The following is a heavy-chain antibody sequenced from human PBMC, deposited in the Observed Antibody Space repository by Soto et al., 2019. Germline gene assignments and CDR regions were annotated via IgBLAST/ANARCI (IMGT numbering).Heavy chain of an antibody. V-gene: IGHV5-10-1*01. J-gene: IGHJ6*02. CDR1: GYSFTNYW. CDR3: ARRYCSSASCQRNYYGMDV. D-gene: IGHD2-2*01. CDR2: IDPTDSYT. Sequence: GESLKISCKGSGYSFTNYWISWVRQMPGKGLEWMGRIDPTDSYTNYSPSFQGHVTTSVDKSISTAYLQWSSLKASDTAMYYCARRYCSSASCQRNYYGMDVWGQGTTVTVSS.